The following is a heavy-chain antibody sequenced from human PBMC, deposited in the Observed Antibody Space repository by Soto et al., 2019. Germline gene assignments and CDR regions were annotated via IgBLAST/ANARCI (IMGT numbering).Heavy chain of an antibody. CDR1: GFSLNTVGVG. CDR2: IYWDDDK. J-gene: IGHJ6*02. CDR3: ALRLGYYGLDV. Sequence: QITLKESGPPLVKPTQTLTLTCTFSGFSLNTVGVGVGWIRQPPGKALEWLALIYWDDDKRYSPSLKSRLTITKDTSTTQVTLTMTNMDPVDTDTYYRALRLGYYGLDVWGHGTTVTVSS. V-gene: IGHV2-5*02.